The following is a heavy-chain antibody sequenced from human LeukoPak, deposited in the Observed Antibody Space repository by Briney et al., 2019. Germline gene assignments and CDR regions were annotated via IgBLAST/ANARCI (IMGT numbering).Heavy chain of an antibody. CDR2: IYYSGST. J-gene: IGHJ4*02. CDR3: AILPAAPNWNYADY. V-gene: IGHV4-39*07. D-gene: IGHD2-2*01. Sequence: SETLSLTCTVSRGSISSSSHYWGWIRQPPGKGLEWIGSIYYSGSTYYNPSLKSRVTISVDTSKNQFSLKLSSVTAADTAVYYCAILPAAPNWNYADYWGQGTLVTVSS. CDR1: RGSISSSSHY.